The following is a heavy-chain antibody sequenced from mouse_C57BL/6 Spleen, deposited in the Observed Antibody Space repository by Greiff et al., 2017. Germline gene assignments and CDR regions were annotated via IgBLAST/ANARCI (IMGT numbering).Heavy chain of an antibody. CDR3: AKAHYYDYDDWYFDV. D-gene: IGHD2-4*01. CDR2: IWRGGST. V-gene: IGHV2-5*01. CDR1: GFSLTSYG. J-gene: IGHJ1*03. Sequence: VQLQQSGPGLVQPSQSLSITCTVSGFSLTSYGVHWVRQSPGKGLEWLGVIWRGGSTDYTAAFMSRLSITKDNSKSQVFFKMNSLQSDDTAIYYCAKAHYYDYDDWYFDVWGTGTTVTVAS.